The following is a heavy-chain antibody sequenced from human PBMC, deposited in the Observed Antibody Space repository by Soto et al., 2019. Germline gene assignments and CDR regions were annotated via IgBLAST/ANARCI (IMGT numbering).Heavy chain of an antibody. CDR3: ARVAALVGAAPYWYFDL. V-gene: IGHV4-39*01. Sequence: QLHLQESGPGLVEPSETLSLTCAVSGGSITSTSYYWGWIRQPPGEGLEWIGSIDYRGNIYYNSSLKSRVTISVDTSKNQFSLNLNSVTAADSAVYHCARVAALVGAAPYWYFDLWGRGTRVSV. D-gene: IGHD2-15*01. CDR2: IDYRGNI. CDR1: GGSITSTSYY. J-gene: IGHJ2*01.